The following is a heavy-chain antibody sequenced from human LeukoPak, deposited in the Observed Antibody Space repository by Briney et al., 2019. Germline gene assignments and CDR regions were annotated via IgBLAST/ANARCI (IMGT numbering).Heavy chain of an antibody. CDR3: ARGADSSGYYSIFYFDY. CDR2: VYYSGTT. V-gene: IGHV4-59*01. Sequence: PSETLSLTCTVSGGSIRSSYWSWIRQPPGKGLEWIGYVYYSGTTNYNPSLKSRVTISVDTSKNQFSLKLSSVTAADTAVYYCARGADSSGYYSIFYFDYWGQGTLVTVSS. J-gene: IGHJ4*02. CDR1: GGSIRSSY. D-gene: IGHD3-22*01.